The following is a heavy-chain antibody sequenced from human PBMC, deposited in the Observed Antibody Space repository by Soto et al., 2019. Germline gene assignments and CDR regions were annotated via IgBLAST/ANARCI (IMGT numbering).Heavy chain of an antibody. V-gene: IGHV1-18*01. J-gene: IGHJ5*02. D-gene: IGHD1-26*01. CDR1: GYTFTSYG. CDR3: ARASGSSYWFDP. CDR2: ISAYNGNT. Sequence: QVQLVQSGAEVKKPGASVKVSCKASGYTFTSYGISWVRQAPGQGLEWMGWISAYNGNTNYAQKLQGRVTMTTDTSTSTDYTELRSLSSDDTALYYCARASGSSYWFDPWGQGTLVTVSS.